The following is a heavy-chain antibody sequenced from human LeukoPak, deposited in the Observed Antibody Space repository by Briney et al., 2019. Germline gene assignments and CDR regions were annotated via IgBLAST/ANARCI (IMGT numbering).Heavy chain of an antibody. CDR2: IYYSGST. V-gene: IGHV4-39*07. J-gene: IGHJ3*02. Sequence: SETLSLTCTVSGGSISSSSYYWGWIRQPPGKGLEWIGSIYYSGSTYYNPSLKSRVTISVDTSKNQFSLKLSSVTAADTAVYYCARGDIVATILSGGFDAFDIWGQGTMVTVSP. D-gene: IGHD5-12*01. CDR3: ARGDIVATILSGGFDAFDI. CDR1: GGSISSSSYY.